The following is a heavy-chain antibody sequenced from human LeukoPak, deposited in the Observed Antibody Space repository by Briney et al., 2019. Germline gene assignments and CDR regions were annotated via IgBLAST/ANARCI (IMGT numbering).Heavy chain of an antibody. CDR1: GYMFTNYW. CDR2: INPADSDT. Sequence: GESLKISCKGSGYMFTNYWIGWVRQMPGKGLEWMGIINPADSDTRYSPSFQGQVTISVDKSISTAYLQWSTLKASDTAMYYRATSDYDILTGKGNWFDPWGQGTLVTVSS. D-gene: IGHD3-9*01. CDR3: ATSDYDILTGKGNWFDP. J-gene: IGHJ5*02. V-gene: IGHV5-51*01.